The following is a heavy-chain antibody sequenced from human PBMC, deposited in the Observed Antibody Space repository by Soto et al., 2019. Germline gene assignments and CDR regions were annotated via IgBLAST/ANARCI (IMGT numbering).Heavy chain of an antibody. D-gene: IGHD1-20*01. V-gene: IGHV3-30*18. CDR2: ISSDGGNK. J-gene: IGHJ6*02. CDR1: GFTFTRSG. Sequence: QVQLVESGGGVVQPGRSLRLSCATSGFTFTRSGMHWVRQAPGKGLDWVAVISSDGGNKYYGDSVRGRFTISRDNSNNTLFLEMKSLRVDDTAVYYCAKVQLGRGILSNIMDVWGQGTTVTVSS. CDR3: AKVQLGRGILSNIMDV.